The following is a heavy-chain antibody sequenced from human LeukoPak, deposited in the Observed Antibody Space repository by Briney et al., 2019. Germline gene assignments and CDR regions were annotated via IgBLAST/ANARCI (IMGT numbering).Heavy chain of an antibody. CDR1: GFTFSSYG. Sequence: GGSLRLSCAASGFTFSSYGMHWVRQAPGKGLEWVAVISYDGSNKYYADSVKGRFTISRDNSKNTLYLQMNSLRAEDTAVYYCARPDYGGREGYWGQGTLDTVSS. V-gene: IGHV3-30*03. J-gene: IGHJ4*02. D-gene: IGHD4-23*01. CDR2: ISYDGSNK. CDR3: ARPDYGGREGY.